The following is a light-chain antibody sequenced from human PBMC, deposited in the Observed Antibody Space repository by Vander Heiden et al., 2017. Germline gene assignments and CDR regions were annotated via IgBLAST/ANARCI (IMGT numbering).Light chain of an antibody. CDR3: QSYDSSLGGYV. V-gene: IGLV1-40*01. Sequence: QSLLTPPPSVSVASAQRSTISCTGSSSNIGAGYEVHWYQQLPGAAPKLLIYGNSNRPSGVPDRFSGSKSGTSASLAITGLQAEDEADYYYQSYDSSLGGYVFGTGTKVTVL. J-gene: IGLJ1*01. CDR1: SSNIGAGYE. CDR2: GNS.